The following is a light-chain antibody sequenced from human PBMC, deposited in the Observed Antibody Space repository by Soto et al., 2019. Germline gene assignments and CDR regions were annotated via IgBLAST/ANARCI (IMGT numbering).Light chain of an antibody. J-gene: IGKJ5*01. CDR1: QRVRSRY. Sequence: EIVLTQSPGTLSLSPGERATLSCRASQRVRSRYLAWYQQKPGQAPRFLIYGASSRATGIPDRFSGSGSGTDRSLNIRRLAPADFAVYYCQQYGSSPPITFGHGTRLEIK. CDR2: GAS. V-gene: IGKV3-20*01. CDR3: QQYGSSPPIT.